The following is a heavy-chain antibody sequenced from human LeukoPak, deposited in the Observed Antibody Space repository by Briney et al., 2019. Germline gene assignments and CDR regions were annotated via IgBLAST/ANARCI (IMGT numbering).Heavy chain of an antibody. J-gene: IGHJ4*02. CDR1: GFTLSSYG. Sequence: PGGSLRLSCAASGFTLSSYGMHWVRQAPGKGLEWVAVISYDGSNKYYADSVKGRFTISRDNSKNTLYLQMNSLRAEDTAVYYCAKPSWGSTYYFDYWGQGTLVTVSS. CDR3: AKPSWGSTYYFDY. CDR2: ISYDGSNK. D-gene: IGHD7-27*01. V-gene: IGHV3-30*18.